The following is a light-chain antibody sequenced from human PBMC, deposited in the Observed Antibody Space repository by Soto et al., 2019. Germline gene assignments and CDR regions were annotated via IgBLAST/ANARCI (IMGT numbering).Light chain of an antibody. V-gene: IGKV3-20*01. Sequence: DIVLTQSPGTLSLSAGDSATLSCRASQSVSSSYLAWYQQKTGQAPRLLIYGESSRATGIPDRLSGSGSGTDLNLTISRLEPEDFAVYYCQKYGSSPWTCGQGTKVDIK. CDR2: GES. CDR3: QKYGSSPWT. J-gene: IGKJ1*01. CDR1: QSVSSSY.